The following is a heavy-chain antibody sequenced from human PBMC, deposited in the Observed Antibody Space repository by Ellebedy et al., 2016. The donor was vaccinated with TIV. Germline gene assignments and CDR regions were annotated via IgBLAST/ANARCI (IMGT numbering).Heavy chain of an antibody. CDR3: ARRLDDYGDYGVGVGYNWFDP. Sequence: WVRQPPGKGLEWIGSIYYSGSTYYNPSLKSRVTISVDTSKNQFSLKLSSVTAADTAVYYCARRLDDYGDYGVGVGYNWFDPWGQGTLVTVSS. CDR2: IYYSGST. V-gene: IGHV4-39*01. J-gene: IGHJ5*02. D-gene: IGHD4-17*01.